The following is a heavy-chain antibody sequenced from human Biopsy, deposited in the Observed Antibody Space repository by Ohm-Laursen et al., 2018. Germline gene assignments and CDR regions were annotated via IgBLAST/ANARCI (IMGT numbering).Heavy chain of an antibody. D-gene: IGHD2-15*01. CDR2: IHHSGST. J-gene: IGHJ6*02. V-gene: IGHV4-4*09. CDR3: ARMDCSGGSCHYYSYGMDV. Sequence: GTLSLTCTVSGVPITAYYWSWIRQPPGKGLECIGNIHHSGSTNYNPSLKSRLTISVGTSKNQFSLKLSSVTAADTAVYYCARMDCSGGSCHYYSYGMDVWGQGTTVTVSS. CDR1: GVPITAYY.